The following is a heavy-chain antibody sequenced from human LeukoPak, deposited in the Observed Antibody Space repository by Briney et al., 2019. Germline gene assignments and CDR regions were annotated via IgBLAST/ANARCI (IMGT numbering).Heavy chain of an antibody. V-gene: IGHV3-23*01. CDR1: GCTFISYA. D-gene: IGHD3-22*01. J-gene: IGHJ4*02. CDR2: ISGSGGHT. CDR3: AKFSYHSNDNNYLDFNY. Sequence: PGGSLTLSCAASGCTFISYALDGVRQAGGKGPEGVSSISGSGGHTYLADSVRGRFTISRANSKNTLALQMNSLKVEDTAVYYCAKFSYHSNDNNYLDFNYWGQGTLVTVSS.